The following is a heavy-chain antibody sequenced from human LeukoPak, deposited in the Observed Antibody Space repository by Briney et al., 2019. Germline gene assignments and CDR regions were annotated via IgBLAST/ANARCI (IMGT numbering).Heavy chain of an antibody. Sequence: SGGSLRLSCAASGFTFSSYSMNWVRQAPGKGLERVSYISRSSTIYYADSVKGRFTISRDNAKNSLYLQMNSLRAEDTAVYYCARILTYYYDRDGDAFDIWGQGTMVTVSS. CDR2: ISRSSTI. J-gene: IGHJ3*02. V-gene: IGHV3-48*04. CDR1: GFTFSSYS. D-gene: IGHD3-22*01. CDR3: ARILTYYYDRDGDAFDI.